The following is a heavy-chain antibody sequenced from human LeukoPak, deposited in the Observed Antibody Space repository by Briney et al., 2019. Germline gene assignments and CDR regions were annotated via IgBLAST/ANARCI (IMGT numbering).Heavy chain of an antibody. CDR1: GFTVSSNY. J-gene: IGHJ4*02. Sequence: GGSLRLSCAASGFTVSSNYMSWVRQAPGKGLEWVSVIYSGGSTYYADSVKGRFTISRDNSKNTLYLQMNSLRAEDTAVYYCAREFPHMVRGVIWGQGTLVTVSS. CDR2: IYSGGST. V-gene: IGHV3-53*01. D-gene: IGHD3-10*01. CDR3: AREFPHMVRGVI.